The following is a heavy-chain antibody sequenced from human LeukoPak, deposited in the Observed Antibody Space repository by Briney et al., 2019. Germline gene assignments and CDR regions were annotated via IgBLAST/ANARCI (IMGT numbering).Heavy chain of an antibody. V-gene: IGHV4-34*01. CDR3: ARRWFGELLTTIGFDY. D-gene: IGHD3-10*01. J-gene: IGHJ4*02. Sequence: SETLSLTCAVYGGSFSGYYWSWIRQPPVKGLEWIGEINHSGSTNYNPSLKSRVTISVDTSKNQFSLKLSSVTAADTAVYYCARRWFGELLTTIGFDYWGQGTLVTVSS. CDR2: INHSGST. CDR1: GGSFSGYY.